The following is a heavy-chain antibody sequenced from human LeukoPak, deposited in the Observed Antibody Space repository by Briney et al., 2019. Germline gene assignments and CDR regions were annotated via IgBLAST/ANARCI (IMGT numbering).Heavy chain of an antibody. J-gene: IGHJ4*02. Sequence: PSETLSLTCAVYGGSLSNYYWSWVRQPPGKGLEWIGEITHHGRTNYSPSLKSRVTISRDTSKNQFSLKMNSVSAADTALYYCAPIYGDYSDFDSWGQGTLVTVSS. D-gene: IGHD4-17*01. V-gene: IGHV4-34*01. CDR2: ITHHGRT. CDR1: GGSLSNYY. CDR3: APIYGDYSDFDS.